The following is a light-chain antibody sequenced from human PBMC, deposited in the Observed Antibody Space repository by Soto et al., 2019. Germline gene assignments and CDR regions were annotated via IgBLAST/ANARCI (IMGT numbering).Light chain of an antibody. CDR1: SSNIGAGYD. CDR2: SNN. V-gene: IGLV1-40*01. J-gene: IGLJ1*01. Sequence: QSVLTQPPSVSGAPGQRVTISCTGSSSNIGAGYDVHWYQRLPGTAPKVLIYSNNNRPSGVPDRFSGSKSGTSASLALTGLQAEDETDYYCQSYDSSLSGSYVFGTGTKLTVL. CDR3: QSYDSSLSGSYV.